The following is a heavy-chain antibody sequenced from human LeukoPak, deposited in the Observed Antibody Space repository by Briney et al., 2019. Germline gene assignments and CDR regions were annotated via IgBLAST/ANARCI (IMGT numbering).Heavy chain of an antibody. CDR3: ARDISSWSNAFDI. Sequence: PSETLSLTCTVSGGSISSYYWSWIRQPAGKGLEWIGRIYTNGSTNYNPSLKSRVTVSVDTSKNQFSLKLSSVTAADTAVYYCARDISSWSNAFDIWGQGTMVTVSS. CDR1: GGSISSYY. CDR2: IYTNGST. D-gene: IGHD6-13*01. J-gene: IGHJ3*02. V-gene: IGHV4-4*07.